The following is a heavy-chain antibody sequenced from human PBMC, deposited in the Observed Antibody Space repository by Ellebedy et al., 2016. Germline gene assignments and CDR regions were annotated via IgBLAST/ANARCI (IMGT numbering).Heavy chain of an antibody. J-gene: IGHJ4*02. CDR3: ARVTREHDILTGGFDY. Sequence: ASVKVSXXASGYTFTTFSITWVRQVPGQGLEWMGFVNTFSGNTKFAQKLQGRVSMTTDSSTHTAYMDLRSLRSDDTAMYYCARVTREHDILTGGFDYWGQGTLVTVSS. CDR1: GYTFTTFS. V-gene: IGHV1-18*04. CDR2: VNTFSGNT. D-gene: IGHD3-9*01.